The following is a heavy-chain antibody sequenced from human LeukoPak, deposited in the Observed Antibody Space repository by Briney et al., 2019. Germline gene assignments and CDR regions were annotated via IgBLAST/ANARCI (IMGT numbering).Heavy chain of an antibody. CDR2: LYSGGST. D-gene: IGHD4-23*01. CDR1: GFTVSSNC. V-gene: IGHV3-53*01. J-gene: IGHJ4*02. CDR3: ARDEDEYGGKD. Sequence: GGSLRLSCAASGFTVSSNCMTWVRQAPGKGLEWVSVLYSGGSTYYADSVKGRFTISRDNSKNTLYLQMNSLRADDTAVYFCARDEDEYGGKDWGQGTLVTVSS.